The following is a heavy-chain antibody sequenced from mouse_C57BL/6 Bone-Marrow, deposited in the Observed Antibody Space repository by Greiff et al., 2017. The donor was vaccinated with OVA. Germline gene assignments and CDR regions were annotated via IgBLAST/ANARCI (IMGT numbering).Heavy chain of an antibody. J-gene: IGHJ2*01. CDR1: GYTFTSYW. CDR2: IDPSDSET. Sequence: QVQLQQPGAELVRPGSSVKLSCKASGYTFTSYWMHWVKQRPIQGLEWIGNIDPSDSETHYNQKFKDKATLTVDKSSSTAYMQLSSLTSEDSAVYYCARRNYYGSSRGYFDYWGQGTTLTVSS. CDR3: ARRNYYGSSRGYFDY. V-gene: IGHV1-52*01. D-gene: IGHD1-1*01.